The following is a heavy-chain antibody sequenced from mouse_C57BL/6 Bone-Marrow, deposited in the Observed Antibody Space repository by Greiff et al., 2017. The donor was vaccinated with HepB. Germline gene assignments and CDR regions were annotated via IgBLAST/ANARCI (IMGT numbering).Heavy chain of an antibody. D-gene: IGHD4-1*01. CDR1: GFTFSSYA. CDR2: ISDGGSYT. J-gene: IGHJ1*03. CDR3: ARARLTGAGCFDV. Sequence: EVKLMESGGGLVKPGGSLKLSCAASGFTFSSYAMSWVRQTPEKRLEWVATISDGGSYTYYPDNVKGRFTISRDNAKNNLYMQMSHLKSADTAMYFCARARLTGAGCFDVWGTGTTVTVSS. V-gene: IGHV5-4*03.